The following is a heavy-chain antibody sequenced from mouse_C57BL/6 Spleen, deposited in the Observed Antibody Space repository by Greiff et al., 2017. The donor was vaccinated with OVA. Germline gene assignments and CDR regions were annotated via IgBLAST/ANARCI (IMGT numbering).Heavy chain of an antibody. D-gene: IGHD1-1*01. J-gene: IGHJ2*01. CDR1: GFTFSDYG. Sequence: DVKLVESGGGLVKPGGSLKLSCAASGFTFSDYGMHWVRQAPEKGLEWVAYISSGSSTIYYADTVKGRFTISRDNAKNTLFLQMTSLRSEDTAMYYCARPSGKGYFDYWGQGTTLTVSS. CDR2: ISSGSSTI. V-gene: IGHV5-17*01. CDR3: ARPSGKGYFDY.